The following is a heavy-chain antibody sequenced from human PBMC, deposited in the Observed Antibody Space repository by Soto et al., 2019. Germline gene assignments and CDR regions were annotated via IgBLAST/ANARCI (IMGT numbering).Heavy chain of an antibody. J-gene: IGHJ4*02. V-gene: IGHV3-30-3*01. CDR2: ISRDGNNK. D-gene: IGHD3-10*01. CDR3: ARPGSGAVAASFDY. CDR1: GFTFNRHA. Sequence: QVQLVASGGGVVHLGRSLTLSCAASGFTFNRHAIHWVRQSPGKGLEWVTVISRDGNNKYSADSVKGRFTISRDNAKNTVILQMNGLRREDTAIYYCARPGSGAVAASFDYWGQGTPVTVSS.